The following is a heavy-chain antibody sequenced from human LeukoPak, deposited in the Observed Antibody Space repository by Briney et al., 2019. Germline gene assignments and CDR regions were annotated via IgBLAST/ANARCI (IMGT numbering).Heavy chain of an antibody. CDR1: GGSISSYY. Sequence: SETLSLTCTVSGGSISSYYWSWIRQPPGKGLEWIGYIYYSGSTNYNPSLKSRVTISVDTSKNQFSLKLSSVTAADTAVYYCARGTFWSGYYHDYWGQGILVTVSS. CDR3: ARGTFWSGYYHDY. CDR2: IYYSGST. D-gene: IGHD3-3*01. V-gene: IGHV4-59*08. J-gene: IGHJ4*02.